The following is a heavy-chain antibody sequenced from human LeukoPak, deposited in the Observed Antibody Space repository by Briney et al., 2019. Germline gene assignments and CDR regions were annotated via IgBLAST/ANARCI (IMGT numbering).Heavy chain of an antibody. D-gene: IGHD3-22*01. CDR3: ARRDLGYDSSGYYYPFDY. V-gene: IGHV4-39*07. CDR2: IYYSGST. CDR1: GGSISSSNFY. J-gene: IGHJ4*02. Sequence: SETLSLTCTVSGGSISSSNFYWGWIRQPPGKGLEWIGSIYYSGSTYYNPSLKSRVTISVDTSKNQFSLKLSSVTAADTAVYYCARRDLGYDSSGYYYPFDYWGQGTLVTVSS.